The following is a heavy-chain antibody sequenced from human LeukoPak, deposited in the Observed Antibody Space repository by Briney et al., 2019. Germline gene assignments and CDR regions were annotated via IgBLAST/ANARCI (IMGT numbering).Heavy chain of an antibody. J-gene: IGHJ4*02. V-gene: IGHV3-66*02. D-gene: IGHD5-24*01. Sequence: PGGSLRLSCAASGFTVSNNYMTWVRQAPGKGLEWVSVIYSGGSTYYADSVKGRFTISRDNSKNTVFLQMNSLRAEDTAVYYCARDSSREGYNSHYDYWGQGTLVTVSS. CDR3: ARDSSREGYNSHYDY. CDR2: IYSGGST. CDR1: GFTVSNNY.